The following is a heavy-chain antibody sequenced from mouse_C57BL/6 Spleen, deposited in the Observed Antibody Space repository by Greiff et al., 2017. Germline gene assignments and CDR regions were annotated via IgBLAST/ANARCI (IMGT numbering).Heavy chain of an antibody. J-gene: IGHJ4*01. D-gene: IGHD1-1*01. CDR2: ISDGGSYT. CDR1: GFTFSSYA. CDR3: ARDRAGGVVATKAMDY. Sequence: EVKLMESGGGLVKPGGSLKLSCAASGFTFSSYAMSWVRQTPEKRLEWVATISDGGSYTYYPDNVKGRFTISRDNAKNNLYLQMSHLKSEDTAMYYCARDRAGGVVATKAMDYWGQGTSVTVSS. V-gene: IGHV5-4*01.